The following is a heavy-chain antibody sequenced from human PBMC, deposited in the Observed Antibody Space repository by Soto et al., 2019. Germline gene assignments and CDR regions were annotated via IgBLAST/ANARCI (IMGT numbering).Heavy chain of an antibody. CDR3: ARHWPQQPLDP. V-gene: IGHV5-51*01. Sequence: GAEVKKPGESLKISCKGVGYSFTSYWIVWVRQMPGEGLEWMGIIYPDDSDTRYNPSFQGHVTISADKSISTAYLQWSSLKASDTAMYYCARHWPQQPLDPWGQGTLVTVSS. CDR1: GYSFTSYW. D-gene: IGHD6-13*01. J-gene: IGHJ5*02. CDR2: IYPDDSDT.